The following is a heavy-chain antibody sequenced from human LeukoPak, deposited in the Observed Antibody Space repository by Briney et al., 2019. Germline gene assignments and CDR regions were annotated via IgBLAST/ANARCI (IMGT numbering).Heavy chain of an antibody. V-gene: IGHV1-2*02. Sequence: ASVKVSCKASGYTFTSYAMNWVRQAPGQGLEWMGWINPNSGGTNYAQKFQGRVTMTRGTSISTAYMELSRLRSDDTALYYCAGWAVSGNFDYWGQGTLVTVSS. CDR3: AGWAVSGNFDY. D-gene: IGHD6-19*01. J-gene: IGHJ4*02. CDR1: GYTFTSYA. CDR2: INPNSGGT.